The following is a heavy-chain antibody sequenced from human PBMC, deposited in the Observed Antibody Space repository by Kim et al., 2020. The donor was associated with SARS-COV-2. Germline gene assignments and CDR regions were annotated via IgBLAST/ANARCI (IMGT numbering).Heavy chain of an antibody. Sequence: SETLSLTCAVYGGSFSGYYWSWIRQPPGKGLEWIGEINHSGSTNYNPSLKSRVTISVDTSKNQFSLKLSSVTAADTAVYYCAIGLEMASIDYWGQGTLVT. D-gene: IGHD3-10*01. CDR2: INHSGST. J-gene: IGHJ4*02. CDR1: GGSFSGYY. V-gene: IGHV4-34*01. CDR3: AIGLEMASIDY.